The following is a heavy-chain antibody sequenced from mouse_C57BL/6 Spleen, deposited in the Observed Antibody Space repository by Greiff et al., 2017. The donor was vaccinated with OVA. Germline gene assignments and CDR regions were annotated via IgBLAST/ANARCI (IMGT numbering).Heavy chain of an antibody. J-gene: IGHJ2*01. CDR1: GYTFTSYW. CDR2: IDPSDSYT. D-gene: IGHD2-2*01. CDR3: AREGLPFDY. V-gene: IGHV1-59*01. Sequence: QVQLQQPGAELVRPGTSVKLSCKASGYTFTSYWMHWVKQRPGQGLEWIGVIDPSDSYTNYNQKFKGKATLTVDTSSSTAYMQLSSLTSEDSAVYYCAREGLPFDYWGQGTTLTVSS.